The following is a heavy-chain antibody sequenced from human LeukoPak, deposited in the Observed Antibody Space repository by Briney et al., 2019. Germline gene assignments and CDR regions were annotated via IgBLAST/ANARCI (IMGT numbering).Heavy chain of an antibody. CDR1: GFTFSSYA. Sequence: GGSLRLSCAASGFTFSSYAMHWVRQAPGKGLEWVAVISYDGSNKHYADSVKGRFTISRDNSKNTLYLQMNSLRAEDTAVYYCARGPLGGYYYYGMDVWGQGTTVTVSS. J-gene: IGHJ6*02. CDR3: ARGPLGGYYYYGMDV. V-gene: IGHV3-30-3*01. D-gene: IGHD3-16*01. CDR2: ISYDGSNK.